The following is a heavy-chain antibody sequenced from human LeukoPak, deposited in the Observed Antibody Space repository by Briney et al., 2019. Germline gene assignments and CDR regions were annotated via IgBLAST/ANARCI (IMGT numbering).Heavy chain of an antibody. D-gene: IGHD1-14*01. J-gene: IGHJ4*02. CDR2: IKQDGSEK. CDR3: ARNQRRLDY. CDR1: GFTFSSYW. V-gene: IGHV3-7*01. Sequence: PGGSLRLSCAASGFTFSSYWMSWVRQAPGRGLEWVANIKQDGSEKYYVDSVKGRFTISRDNAKNSLYLQVNSLRAEGTAVYYCARNQRRLDYWGQGTLVTVSS.